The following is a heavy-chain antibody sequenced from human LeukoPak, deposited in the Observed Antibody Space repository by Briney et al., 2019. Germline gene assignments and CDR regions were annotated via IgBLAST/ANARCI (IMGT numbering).Heavy chain of an antibody. CDR1: GGSISSSSYY. D-gene: IGHD2-8*01. Sequence: SETLSLTCTVSGGSISSSSYYWGWIRQPPGKGLEWIGSIYYSGSTYYSPSLKSRVTISVDTSKNQFSLKLSSVTAADTAVYYCARAPCTNGVCYRVYYYYYYMDVWGKGTTVTVSS. CDR3: ARAPCTNGVCYRVYYYYYYMDV. CDR2: IYYSGST. V-gene: IGHV4-39*07. J-gene: IGHJ6*03.